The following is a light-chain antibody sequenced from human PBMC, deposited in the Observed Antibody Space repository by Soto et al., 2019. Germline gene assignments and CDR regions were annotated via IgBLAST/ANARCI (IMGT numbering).Light chain of an antibody. V-gene: IGKV2-30*01. CDR1: QSLVDNDGYSY. J-gene: IGKJ2*01. CDR3: MQGTHWPYT. Sequence: VVMTQSPLSLPVTLGEPASVSCRSSQSLVDNDGYSYLSWFQQRPGQSPRRLIYKISNRGSGVPERFRGSGADTDFTLKISRVEPEDVAVYYCMQGTHWPYTFGQGTQLEIK. CDR2: KIS.